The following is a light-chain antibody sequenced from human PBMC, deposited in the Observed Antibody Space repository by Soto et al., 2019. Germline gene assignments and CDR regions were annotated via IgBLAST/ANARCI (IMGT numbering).Light chain of an antibody. V-gene: IGLV2-23*02. CDR1: SSDVGSYNL. CDR3: CSYAGSSTLWV. J-gene: IGLJ3*02. Sequence: QSALTQPASVSGSPGQSITISCTGTSSDVGSYNLGSWYQQHPGKAPKLMIYEVSKRPSGVSNRFSGSKSGNTASLTISGLQSEDESDYYCCSYAGSSTLWVFGGGTQLTVL. CDR2: EVS.